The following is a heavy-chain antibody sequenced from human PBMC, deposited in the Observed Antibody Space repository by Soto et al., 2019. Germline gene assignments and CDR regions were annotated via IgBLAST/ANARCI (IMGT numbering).Heavy chain of an antibody. D-gene: IGHD1-26*01. Sequence: SETLSLTCTVSGASITYGGYSWCWIRQTPGKGLEWIGYINHLETTFYNPSFESRLTLSIDRAKIQFSLKLHSMSAANRAVYFCARGGGSDSFDYWGQGILVTVSS. J-gene: IGHJ4*02. V-gene: IGHV4-30-2*01. CDR1: GASITYGGYS. CDR3: ARGGGSDSFDY. CDR2: INHLETT.